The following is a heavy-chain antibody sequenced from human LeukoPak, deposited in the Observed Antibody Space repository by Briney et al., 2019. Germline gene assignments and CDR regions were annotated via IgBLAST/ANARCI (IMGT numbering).Heavy chain of an antibody. CDR2: ISYDGSEQ. D-gene: IGHD6-19*01. CDR3: AKQIAVAGLLDS. J-gene: IGHJ4*02. CDR1: GFTFSRYG. Sequence: PGKSLRLSCAASGFTFSRYGMNWVRQAPGKGLEWVTIISYDGSEQYCLDSVKGRFTISRDNSKNTLYLQMSSLRPEDTAVYYCAKQIAVAGLLDSWGQGTLVTVSS. V-gene: IGHV3-30*18.